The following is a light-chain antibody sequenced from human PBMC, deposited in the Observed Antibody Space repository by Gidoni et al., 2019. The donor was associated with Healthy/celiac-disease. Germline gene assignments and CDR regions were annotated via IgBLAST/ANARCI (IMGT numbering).Light chain of an antibody. Sequence: SALTQHATAAGSRGQLITISCTGTSSDVGGYTYVSWYQPHPGKAPKLMIYEVSYRPSGVSNRVSGSKSGNTASLTISRLQAEDDADYYCSSYTSSSTLVFGGGTNLTVL. CDR1: SSDVGGYTY. CDR2: EVS. J-gene: IGLJ2*01. CDR3: SSYTSSSTLV. V-gene: IGLV2-14*01.